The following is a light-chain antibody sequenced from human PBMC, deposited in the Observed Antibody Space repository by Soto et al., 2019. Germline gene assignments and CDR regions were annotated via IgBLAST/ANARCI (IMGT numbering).Light chain of an antibody. CDR1: NIDVGIYNF. CDR3: CSYTSNTVV. CDR2: EGT. Sequence: QSALTQPASVSGSPGQSITVSCTGINIDVGIYNFVSWYQHHPGKAPKLVIYEGTKRPSGVSSRFSGSKSGNTASLTISGLQAEDEGDYYCCSYTSNTVVCGGGTKLTVL. V-gene: IGLV2-23*01. J-gene: IGLJ2*01.